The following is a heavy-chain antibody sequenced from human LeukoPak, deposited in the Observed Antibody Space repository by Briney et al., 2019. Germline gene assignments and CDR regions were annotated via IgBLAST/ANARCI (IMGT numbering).Heavy chain of an antibody. CDR3: AREDNDDYYYYGMDV. D-gene: IGHD1-1*01. J-gene: IGHJ6*02. CDR2: ISTYKSHT. Sequence: ASVKVSCTASGYTFTSYGISWVRQAPGQGLEWMGWISTYKSHTNYAQKFQGRVTMITDTSTNTAYMELRSLRSDDTAVYYCAREDNDDYYYYGMDVWGQGTAVTVSS. V-gene: IGHV1-18*01. CDR1: GYTFTSYG.